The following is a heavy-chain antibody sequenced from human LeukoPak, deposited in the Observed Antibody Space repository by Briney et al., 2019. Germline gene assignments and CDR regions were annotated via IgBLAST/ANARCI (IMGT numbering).Heavy chain of an antibody. CDR2: IYYSGST. Sequence: SQTLSLTCTVSGGSISSYYWSWIRQPPGKGLEWIGYIYYSGSTNYNPSLKSRVTISVDTSKNQFSLKLSSVTAADTAVYYCARHDPVGAPGYWGQGTLVTVSS. V-gene: IGHV4-59*08. D-gene: IGHD1-26*01. CDR3: ARHDPVGAPGY. J-gene: IGHJ4*02. CDR1: GGSISSYY.